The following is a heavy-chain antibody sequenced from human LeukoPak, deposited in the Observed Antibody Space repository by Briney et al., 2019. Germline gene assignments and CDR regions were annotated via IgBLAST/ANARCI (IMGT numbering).Heavy chain of an antibody. CDR3: ARREGRSASPFFFDS. CDR2: ISAYNGNT. Sequence: ASVKVSCKASGYTFTSYGISWVRQAPGQGLEWMGWISAYNGNTHYAQNFQGRVTMTTDTSTNTAYMELRGLRSDDTAIYYCARREGRSASPFFFDSWGQGTLVTVSS. D-gene: IGHD6-6*01. CDR1: GYTFTSYG. V-gene: IGHV1-18*01. J-gene: IGHJ4*02.